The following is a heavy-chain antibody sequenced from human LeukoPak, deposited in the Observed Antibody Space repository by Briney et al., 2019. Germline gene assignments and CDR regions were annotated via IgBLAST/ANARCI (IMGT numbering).Heavy chain of an antibody. J-gene: IGHJ5*02. D-gene: IGHD3-16*01. CDR2: ITGSHGRS. V-gene: IGHV3-23*01. CDR3: TKDPNGDYVSAFAP. Sequence: PGGSLRLSCAASGFTFSSFAMTWVRQAPGKGLEWVSSITGSHGRSYNTDSVKGRFTISRDNSQNTLYLQMNNLRAEDTAVYYCTKDPNGDYVSAFAPWGQGTLVTVSS. CDR1: GFTFSSFA.